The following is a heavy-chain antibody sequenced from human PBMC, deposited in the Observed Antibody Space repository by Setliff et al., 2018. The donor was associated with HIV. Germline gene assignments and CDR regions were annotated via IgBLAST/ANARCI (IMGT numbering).Heavy chain of an antibody. CDR3: ALTAHNLLRGYMDV. D-gene: IGHD7-27*01. Sequence: SETLSLTCTVSGGPVSTYYWSWIRQPAGKGLEWIGRFYVGGDTNYSPSLKSRVTMSVDTSKKQFSLKLKSVTAADTAVYYCALTAHNLLRGYMDVWGKGTKVTVSS. CDR1: GGPVSTYY. CDR2: FYVGGDT. V-gene: IGHV4-4*07. J-gene: IGHJ6*03.